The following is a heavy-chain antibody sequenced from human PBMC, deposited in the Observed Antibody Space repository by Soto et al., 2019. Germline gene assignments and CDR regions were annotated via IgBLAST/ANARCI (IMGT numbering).Heavy chain of an antibody. CDR3: ARVGGYSYGLFDFTDLWYMDV. CDR2: IYYSGST. D-gene: IGHD5-18*01. CDR1: GGSISSYY. J-gene: IGHJ6*03. V-gene: IGHV4-59*01. Sequence: SETLSLTCTVSGGSISSYYWSWIRQPPGKGLEWIGYIYYSGSTNYNPSLKSRVTISVDTSKNQFSLKLSSVTAADTAVYYCARVGGYSYGLFDFTDLWYMDVWGKGTTVTVSS.